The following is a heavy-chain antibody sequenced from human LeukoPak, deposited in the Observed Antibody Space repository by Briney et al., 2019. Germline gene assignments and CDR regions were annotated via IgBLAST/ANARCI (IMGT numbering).Heavy chain of an antibody. Sequence: NPSETLSLTCTVSGGSISSYYWGWIRQPPGKGLEWIGSIYYSGSTYYNPSLKSRVTLSVDTSKNQFSLKLSSVTAADTAVYYCARLNKPGWFDPWGQGTMVTVSS. CDR2: IYYSGST. V-gene: IGHV4-39*01. CDR1: GGSISSYY. D-gene: IGHD1-14*01. CDR3: ARLNKPGWFDP. J-gene: IGHJ5*02.